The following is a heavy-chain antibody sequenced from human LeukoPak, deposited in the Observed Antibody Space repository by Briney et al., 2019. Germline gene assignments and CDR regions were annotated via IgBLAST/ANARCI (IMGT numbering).Heavy chain of an antibody. D-gene: IGHD2-15*01. CDR3: AILKGYCSGSCYSSEATWFDP. J-gene: IGHJ5*02. Sequence: PGGSLRLSCAASGFTFSSYAMSWVRQAPGKGLEWVTAISGSGGSTYYADSVKGRFTISRDNSKNTLYLQMNSLRAEDTAVYYCAILKGYCSGSCYSSEATWFDPWGQGTLVTVSS. CDR2: ISGSGGST. V-gene: IGHV3-23*01. CDR1: GFTFSSYA.